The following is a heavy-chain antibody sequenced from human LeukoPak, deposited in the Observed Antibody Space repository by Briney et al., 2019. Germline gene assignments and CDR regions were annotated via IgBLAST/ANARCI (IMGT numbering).Heavy chain of an antibody. CDR1: GFTLSSYA. CDR2: ISGSGGST. V-gene: IGHV3-23*01. CDR3: AKRKGRFGDFVTNPLYFDY. J-gene: IGHJ4*02. Sequence: RGSLRLSCAASGFTLSSYATSWVREAPGKGLEWVSAISGSGGSTYYTDSVKGRFTISRDNSKNTLYLQMNSLRAEDTAVYYCAKRKGRFGDFVTNPLYFDYWGQGTLVTVSS. D-gene: IGHD3-10*01.